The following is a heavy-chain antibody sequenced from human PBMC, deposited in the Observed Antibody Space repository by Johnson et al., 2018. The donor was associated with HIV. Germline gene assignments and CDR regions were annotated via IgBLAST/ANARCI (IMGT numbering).Heavy chain of an antibody. D-gene: IGHD5-18*01. CDR3: AKYLSGYSYGYGAFDI. J-gene: IGHJ3*02. CDR2: IWYDGSNK. V-gene: IGHV3-33*06. CDR1: GFTFSSYG. Sequence: QMQLVESGGGVVQPGRSLRLSCAASGFTFSSYGMHWVRQAPGKGLELVAVIWYDGSNKYYADSVKGRFTISRDNSKNTLYLQMNSLRAEETAVYCCAKYLSGYSYGYGAFDIWGQGTRVTVSS.